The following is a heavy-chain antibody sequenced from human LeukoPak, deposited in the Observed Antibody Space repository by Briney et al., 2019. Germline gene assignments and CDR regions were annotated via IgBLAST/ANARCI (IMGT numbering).Heavy chain of an antibody. D-gene: IGHD4-23*01. V-gene: IGHV1-2*02. CDR1: GYTFTGYY. J-gene: IGHJ4*02. CDR3: ARGDYGGNSRELRIDY. Sequence: ASVKVSCKASGYTFTGYYMHWVRQAPGQGLEWMGWINPNSGGTNYAQKFQGRVTMTRDTSISTAYMELSRLRSDDTAVYYCARGDYGGNSRELRIDYWGQGTLVTVSS. CDR2: INPNSGGT.